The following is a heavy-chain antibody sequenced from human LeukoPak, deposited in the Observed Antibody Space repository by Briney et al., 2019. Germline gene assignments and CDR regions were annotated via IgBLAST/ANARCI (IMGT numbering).Heavy chain of an antibody. V-gene: IGHV4-59*01. D-gene: IGHD2-2*01. CDR3: ARVHQYQLLYFDY. Sequence: SETLSLTCTVSGGSISSYYWSWIRQPPGKGLEWIGYIYYSGSTNYNPPLKSRVTISVDTSKNQFSLKLSSVTAADTAVYYCARVHQYQLLYFDYWGQGTLVTVSS. CDR2: IYYSGST. J-gene: IGHJ4*02. CDR1: GGSISSYY.